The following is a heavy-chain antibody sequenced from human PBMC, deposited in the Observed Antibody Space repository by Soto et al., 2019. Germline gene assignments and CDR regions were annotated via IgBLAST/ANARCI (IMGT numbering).Heavy chain of an antibody. CDR1: GFTFSSYA. J-gene: IGHJ2*01. CDR2: ISASGGSP. Sequence: EVHLLDSGGDLVQPGGSLRLSCAASGFTFSSYAMTWVRQAPGKGLEWVSAISASGGSPYYADSVKGRFTISRDNSQSTLYLKMNSLRAEDTAVYYCAKPILRGYRYWYFDLWGRGTLVTVSS. V-gene: IGHV3-23*01. CDR3: AKPILRGYRYWYFDL. D-gene: IGHD5-12*01.